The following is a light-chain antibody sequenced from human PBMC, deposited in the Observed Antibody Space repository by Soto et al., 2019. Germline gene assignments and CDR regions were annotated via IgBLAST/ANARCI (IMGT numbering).Light chain of an antibody. Sequence: DIQMTQSPSTLSASVGDRVTITCRASQSISSWLAWYQQKPGKAPKLLIYDASSLQSGVPSRFSGSGSETDFTLTISSLQPEDFATYSCQHSTTWTFGQGTKV. CDR2: DAS. J-gene: IGKJ1*01. CDR3: QHSTTWT. CDR1: QSISSW. V-gene: IGKV1-5*01.